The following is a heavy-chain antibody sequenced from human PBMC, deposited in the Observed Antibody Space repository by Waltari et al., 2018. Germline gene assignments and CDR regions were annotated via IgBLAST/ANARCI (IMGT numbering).Heavy chain of an antibody. Sequence: QVQLVESGGGVVQPGRSLRLSCAASGFTFSSYAMHWVRQAPGKGLGWVAVISYDGSNKYYADSVKGRFTISRDNSKNTLYLQMNSLRAEDTAVYYCARLGLGTAPDYWGQGTLVTVSS. V-gene: IGHV3-30-3*01. CDR1: GFTFSSYA. J-gene: IGHJ4*02. D-gene: IGHD1-1*01. CDR3: ARLGLGTAPDY. CDR2: ISYDGSNK.